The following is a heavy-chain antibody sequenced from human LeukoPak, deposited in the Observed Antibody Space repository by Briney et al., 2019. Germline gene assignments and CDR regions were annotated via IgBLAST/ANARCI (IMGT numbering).Heavy chain of an antibody. Sequence: ASVKVSCKASGYTFSSYGISWVRQAPGQGLEWMGWISAYNGNTNYAQKLQGRVTMTTDTSTSTAYMELRSLRSDDTAVYYCARDDGTRDGYNSGIDYWGQGTLVTVSS. V-gene: IGHV1-18*01. CDR2: ISAYNGNT. D-gene: IGHD5-24*01. J-gene: IGHJ4*02. CDR1: GYTFSSYG. CDR3: ARDDGTRDGYNSGIDY.